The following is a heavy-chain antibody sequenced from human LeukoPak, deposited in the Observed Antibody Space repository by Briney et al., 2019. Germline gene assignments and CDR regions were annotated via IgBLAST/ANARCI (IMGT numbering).Heavy chain of an antibody. D-gene: IGHD5-24*01. CDR1: GGSFSGYY. J-gene: IGHJ4*02. V-gene: IGHV4-34*01. Sequence: PSETLSLTCAVYGGSFSGYYWSWIRQPPGKGLEWIGEINHSGSTNYNPSLKSRVTISVDTSKNQFSLKLSSVTAADTAVYYCARLTLSRRRDGYTTRNYWGQGTLVTVSS. CDR2: INHSGST. CDR3: ARLTLSRRRDGYTTRNY.